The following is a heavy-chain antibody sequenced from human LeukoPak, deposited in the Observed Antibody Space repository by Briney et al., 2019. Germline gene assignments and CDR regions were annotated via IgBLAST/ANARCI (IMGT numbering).Heavy chain of an antibody. CDR2: INAGNDDT. CDR1: GYTFTSYT. J-gene: IGHJ4*02. V-gene: IGHV1-3*01. Sequence: ASVKVSCKASGYTFTSYTLHWVRQAPGQGLEWMGWINAGNDDTKYSQKFQGRVTITRDTSASTAYMELSSLRSEDTAVYYCASAYSSSWSARGYFDYWGQGTLVTVSS. CDR3: ASAYSSSWSARGYFDY. D-gene: IGHD6-13*01.